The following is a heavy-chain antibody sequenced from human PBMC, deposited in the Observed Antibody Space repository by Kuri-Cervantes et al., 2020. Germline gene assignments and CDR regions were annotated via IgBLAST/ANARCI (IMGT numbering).Heavy chain of an antibody. CDR2: ISFDGSNK. CDR3: ARGGGYDFWSGYYN. Sequence: GGSLRLSCAASGFTFSSYAMHWVRQAPGKGLEWVALISFDGSNKYYADSVKGRFTISRDNSKNTLYLQMNSLRAEDTAVYYCARGGGYDFWSGYYNWGQGTLVTVSS. J-gene: IGHJ4*02. CDR1: GFTFSSYA. V-gene: IGHV3-30*04. D-gene: IGHD3-3*01.